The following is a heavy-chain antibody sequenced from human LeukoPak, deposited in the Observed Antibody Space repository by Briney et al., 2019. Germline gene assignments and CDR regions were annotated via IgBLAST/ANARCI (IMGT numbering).Heavy chain of an antibody. Sequence: SETLSLTCTVSGGSISSGDYYWSWIRQPPGKGLEWIGYIYYSGSTYYNPSLKSRVTISVDTSKNQFSLKLSSVTAADTAVYYCARVAQYYYYMYVWGKGTTVTVSS. CDR1: GGSISSGDYY. V-gene: IGHV4-30-4*08. CDR2: IYYSGST. CDR3: ARVAQYYYYMYV. J-gene: IGHJ6*03.